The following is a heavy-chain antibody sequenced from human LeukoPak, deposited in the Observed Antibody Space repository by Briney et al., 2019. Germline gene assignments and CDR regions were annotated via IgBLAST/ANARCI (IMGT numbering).Heavy chain of an antibody. Sequence: GGSLKLSCAASGFTFSGSAMHWVRQASGKGLEWVGRIRSKANSYATAYAASVKGRFTISRDDSKNTAYLQMNSLKTEDTAVYYCTTRYYYDSSGRGVGMDVWGQGTSVTASS. CDR2: IRSKANSYAT. J-gene: IGHJ6*02. V-gene: IGHV3-73*01. CDR3: TTRYYYDSSGRGVGMDV. CDR1: GFTFSGSA. D-gene: IGHD3-22*01.